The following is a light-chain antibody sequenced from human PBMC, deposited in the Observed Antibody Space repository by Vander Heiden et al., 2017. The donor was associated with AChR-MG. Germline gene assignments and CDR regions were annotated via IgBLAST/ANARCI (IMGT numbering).Light chain of an antibody. CDR3: CSYARTDSLV. CDR2: EVT. Sequence: QSALTPPASVSGSPGQSITISCTGTSSDVGRYNLVSWYQQHPGKAPKLLIYEVTKRPAGVSNRFSGSKSGNTASLTISGLQAEDEADYYCCSYARTDSLVFGGGTKLTVL. V-gene: IGLV2-23*02. CDR1: SSDVGRYNL. J-gene: IGLJ2*01.